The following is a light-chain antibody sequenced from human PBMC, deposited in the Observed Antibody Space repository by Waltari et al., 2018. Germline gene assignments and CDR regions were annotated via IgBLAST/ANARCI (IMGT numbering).Light chain of an antibody. CDR3: TSYSGSDTVV. CDR2: EVT. Sequence: QAALTQPPSESGSPGQSVTISCTGPRSDIGGYHYVSWYQQHPGKAPKLIIYEVTERPSGVPDRFSGSKSGNTASLTVSGLRTEDEADYYCTSYSGSDTVVFGGGTKLTVL. J-gene: IGLJ2*01. CDR1: RSDIGGYHY. V-gene: IGLV2-8*01.